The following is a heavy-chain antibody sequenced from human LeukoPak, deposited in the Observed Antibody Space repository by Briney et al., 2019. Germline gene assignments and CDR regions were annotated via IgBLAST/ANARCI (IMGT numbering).Heavy chain of an antibody. V-gene: IGHV1-18*01. CDR1: GYTFTSYG. D-gene: IGHD3-10*01. CDR2: ISAYNGNT. Sequence: GASVKVSCKASGYTFTSYGISWVRQAPGQGLEWMGWISAYNGNTNYAQKLHGRVTMTTDTSTSTAYMALRCLRSDDTAVSYCARYNLLLWFGTDYWGQGTLVTVSS. CDR3: ARYNLLLWFGTDY. J-gene: IGHJ4*02.